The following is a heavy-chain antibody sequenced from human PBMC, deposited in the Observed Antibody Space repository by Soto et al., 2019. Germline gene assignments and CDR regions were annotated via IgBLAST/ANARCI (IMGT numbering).Heavy chain of an antibody. J-gene: IGHJ3*01. Sequence: QVQLVQSGAEVKNPGASVKVSCQASNYLFGAFGISWVRQAPGQGLEWMGWITPYNGNTHYAEKFQDRVTMTADKSTTTAYMELMRLTSDDTAVYFCARISARRNDFDVWGQGTVVTVSS. CDR2: ITPYNGNT. CDR1: NYLFGAFG. CDR3: ARISARRNDFDV. V-gene: IGHV1-18*01.